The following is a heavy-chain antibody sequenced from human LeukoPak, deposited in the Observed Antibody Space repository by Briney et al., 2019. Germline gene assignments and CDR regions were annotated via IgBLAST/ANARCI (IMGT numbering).Heavy chain of an antibody. Sequence: ASVKVSCKVSGYTLTELSMHWVRQAPGKGLEWMGGFYPEDGETIYAQKFQGRVTMTEDTSTDTAYMELSSLRSEDTAVYYCATEPPGWGTVTTPYLYYFDYWGQGTLVTVSS. CDR2: FYPEDGET. V-gene: IGHV1-24*01. D-gene: IGHD4-17*01. CDR1: GYTLTELS. J-gene: IGHJ4*02. CDR3: ATEPPGWGTVTTPYLYYFDY.